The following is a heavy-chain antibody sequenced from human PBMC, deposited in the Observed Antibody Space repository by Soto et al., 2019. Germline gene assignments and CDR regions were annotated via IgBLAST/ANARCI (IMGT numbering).Heavy chain of an antibody. CDR3: AKDLGGYYGSGSHSETYYYYYYGMDV. V-gene: IGHV3-23*01. CDR1: GFTFSSYA. D-gene: IGHD3-10*01. J-gene: IGHJ6*02. Sequence: GGSLRLSCAASGFTFSSYAMSWVRQAPGKGLEWVSAISGSGGSTYYADSVKGRFTISRDNSKNTLYLQMNSLRAEDTAVYYCAKDLGGYYGSGSHSETYYYYYYGMDVWGQGTTVTVSS. CDR2: ISGSGGST.